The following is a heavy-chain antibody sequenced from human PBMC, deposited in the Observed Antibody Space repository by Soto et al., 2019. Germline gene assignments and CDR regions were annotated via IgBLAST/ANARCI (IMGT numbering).Heavy chain of an antibody. CDR1: GFTFSSYS. J-gene: IGHJ4*02. Sequence: VQLVESGGGLVKPGGSLRLSCAASGFTFSSYSMNWVRQAPGKGLEWVSSISSSSSYIYYADSVKGRFTISRDNAKNSLYLQMNSLRAEDTAVYYCARVGIAVFGVVIPPDYWGQGTLVTVSS. CDR2: ISSSSSYI. D-gene: IGHD3-3*01. CDR3: ARVGIAVFGVVIPPDY. V-gene: IGHV3-21*01.